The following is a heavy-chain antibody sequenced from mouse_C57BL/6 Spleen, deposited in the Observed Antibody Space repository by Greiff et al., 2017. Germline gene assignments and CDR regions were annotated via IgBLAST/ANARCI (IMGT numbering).Heavy chain of an antibody. CDR2: INPSNGGT. J-gene: IGHJ2*01. Sequence: VQLQQPGTELVKPGASVKLSCKASGYTFTSYWMHWVKQRPGQGLEWIGNINPSNGGTNYNEKFKSKATLTVDKSSSTAYMQLSSLTSEYSAVYYCASQGRYYGSSYVFFDYWGQGTTLTVSS. CDR3: ASQGRYYGSSYVFFDY. D-gene: IGHD1-1*01. V-gene: IGHV1-53*01. CDR1: GYTFTSYW.